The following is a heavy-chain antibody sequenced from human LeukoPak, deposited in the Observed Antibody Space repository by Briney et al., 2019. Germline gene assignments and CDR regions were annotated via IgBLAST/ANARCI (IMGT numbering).Heavy chain of an antibody. CDR1: GFTFSSYA. CDR3: ARVRSAYYDSPSDY. J-gene: IGHJ4*02. D-gene: IGHD3-22*01. CDR2: ISGSGGST. Sequence: GGSLRLSCAASGFTFSSYAMSWVRQAPGKGLEWVSAISGSGGSTYYADSVKGRFTISRDNSKNTLYLQMNSLRAEDTAVYYCARVRSAYYDSPSDYWGQGTLVTVSS. V-gene: IGHV3-23*01.